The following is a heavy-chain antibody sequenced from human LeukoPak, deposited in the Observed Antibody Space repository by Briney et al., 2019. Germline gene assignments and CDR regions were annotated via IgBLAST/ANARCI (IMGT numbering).Heavy chain of an antibody. D-gene: IGHD3-22*01. CDR1: GGSISSYY. CDR3: ARGILESYYDSSGYYCCYFDY. J-gene: IGHJ4*02. CDR2: ISDIGST. Sequence: SETLSLTCTVSGGSISSYYWSWIRQPPGKGLEWIAYISDIGSTNYNPSLMSRVTMSVDTSKNQFSLKLSSVTAADTAVYYCARGILESYYDSSGYYCCYFDYWGQGTLVTVSS. V-gene: IGHV4-59*12.